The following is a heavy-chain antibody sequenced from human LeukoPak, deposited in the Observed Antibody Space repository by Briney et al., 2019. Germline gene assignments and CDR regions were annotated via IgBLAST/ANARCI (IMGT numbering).Heavy chain of an antibody. J-gene: IGHJ4*02. CDR3: AREPYGDYSFDY. CDR2: IYSGGST. D-gene: IGHD4-17*01. V-gene: IGHV3-66*02. CDR1: GFTVSSNY. Sequence: GGPLRLSCAASGFTVSSNYMSWVRQAPGKGLERVSVIYSGGSTYYADSVKGRFTISRDNSKNTLYLQMNSLRAEDTAVYYCAREPYGDYSFDYWGQGTLVTVSS.